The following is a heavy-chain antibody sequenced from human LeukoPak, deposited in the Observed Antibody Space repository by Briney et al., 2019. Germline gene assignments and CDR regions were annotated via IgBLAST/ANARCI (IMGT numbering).Heavy chain of an antibody. Sequence: SETLSLTCAVYGGSFSGYYWSWIRQPPGKGLEWIGEINHSGSTNYNPSLKSRVTISVDTSKNQFSLKLSSVTAADTAVYYCARGLTYLEVPAAIAFFDYWGQGTLVTVSS. CDR1: GGSFSGYY. J-gene: IGHJ4*02. D-gene: IGHD2-2*02. CDR3: ARGLTYLEVPAAIAFFDY. V-gene: IGHV4-34*01. CDR2: INHSGST.